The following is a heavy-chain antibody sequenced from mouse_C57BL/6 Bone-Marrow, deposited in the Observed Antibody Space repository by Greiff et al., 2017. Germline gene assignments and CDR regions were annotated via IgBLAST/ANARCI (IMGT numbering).Heavy chain of an antibody. CDR1: GYTFTSYW. V-gene: IGHV1-55*01. CDR3: ARPYYSNYGYFDV. CDR2: IYPGSGSI. D-gene: IGHD2-5*01. J-gene: IGHJ1*03. Sequence: QVQLQQPGAELVKPGASVKMSCKASGYTFTSYWITWVKQRPGQGLGWIGEIYPGSGSINYNVKFKSKATLTVDTSSSTDYMQRSSQTSVDSAVYYCARPYYSNYGYFDVWGTGTTVTVTS.